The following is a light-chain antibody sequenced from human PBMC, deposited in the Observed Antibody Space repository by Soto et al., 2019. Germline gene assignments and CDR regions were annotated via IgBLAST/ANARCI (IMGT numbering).Light chain of an antibody. CDR2: EAS. CDR3: QQYDTDSRMWT. J-gene: IGKJ1*01. V-gene: IGKV1-5*03. CDR1: QSINSR. Sequence: DIQMTQSPSTLSASVGDRVTITCRASQSINSRLAWYQRKPGKAPNLLIYEASILESGVPSRFSGSGSGTGFTLTISSLQPDDFATYFCQQYDTDSRMWTFGQGTKVDVK.